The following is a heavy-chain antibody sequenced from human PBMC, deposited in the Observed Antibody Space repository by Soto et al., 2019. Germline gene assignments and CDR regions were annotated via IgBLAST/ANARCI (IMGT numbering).Heavy chain of an antibody. CDR1: GYTFSSYG. CDR2: ISAYNGNT. J-gene: IGHJ3*01. Sequence: QDQLLQSGAEVKKPGASVKVSCQASGYTFSSYGITWVRQAPGQGLEWVGWISAYNGNTKSAQKFQGRVTLTTDTSTSTAYMDLRSLSSDDTAVYFCARDEGVEVPFYHDALDLWGQGTLVSVSS. V-gene: IGHV1-18*01. D-gene: IGHD2-2*01. CDR3: ARDEGVEVPFYHDALDL.